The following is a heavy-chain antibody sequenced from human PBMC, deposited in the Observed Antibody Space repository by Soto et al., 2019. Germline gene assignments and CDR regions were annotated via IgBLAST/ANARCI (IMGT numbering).Heavy chain of an antibody. CDR1: RFAFTSCA. D-gene: IGHD3-3*01. V-gene: IGHV1-18*01. Sequence: GAPVKVSSKAPRFAFTSCAMSWVRQATGQGLEWMGWISAYNGNTKYAQRVQGRVTLTTHTSTNTAYMELRGLRSDDTAIYYCARDRITIFDRDDMDVWGQGTTVTVSS. CDR2: ISAYNGNT. J-gene: IGHJ6*02. CDR3: ARDRITIFDRDDMDV.